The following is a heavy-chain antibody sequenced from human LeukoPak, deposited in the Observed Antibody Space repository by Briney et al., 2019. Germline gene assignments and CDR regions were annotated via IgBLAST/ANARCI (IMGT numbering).Heavy chain of an antibody. J-gene: IGHJ6*02. D-gene: IGHD2-15*01. V-gene: IGHV3-23*01. CDR2: GCST. Sequence: GCSTYYADSVKGRFTISRDNSKNTLYLQMNSLRAEDTAVYYCAKGPRGSGARGYYYYGMDVWGQGTTVTVSS. CDR3: AKGPRGSGARGYYYYGMDV.